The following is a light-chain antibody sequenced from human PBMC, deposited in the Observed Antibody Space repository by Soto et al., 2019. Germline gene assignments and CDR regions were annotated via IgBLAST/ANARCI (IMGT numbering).Light chain of an antibody. Sequence: EIVIRQSPATLSVSPGERATLCCRASQSISSDVAWYQQKPGQAPRLLIYGASTTATGIPARFSGSGSGTEFTLTITSLQPEDFAVYNCQQYNKWPRTFGQGTKVDIK. V-gene: IGKV3-15*01. CDR2: GAS. J-gene: IGKJ2*01. CDR1: QSISSD. CDR3: QQYNKWPRT.